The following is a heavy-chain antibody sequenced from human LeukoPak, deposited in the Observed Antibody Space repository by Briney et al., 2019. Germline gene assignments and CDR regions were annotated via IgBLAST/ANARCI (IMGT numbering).Heavy chain of an antibody. CDR2: ISSSGSTI. Sequence: GGSLRLSCAASGFTFSSYEMNWVRQAPGKGLEWVSYISSSGSTIYYADSVKGRFTISRDNAKNSLYLQMNSLRAEDTAVYYCARDANVDIVATIPFDYWGQGTLVTVSS. CDR3: ARDANVDIVATIPFDY. D-gene: IGHD5-12*01. V-gene: IGHV3-48*03. J-gene: IGHJ4*02. CDR1: GFTFSSYE.